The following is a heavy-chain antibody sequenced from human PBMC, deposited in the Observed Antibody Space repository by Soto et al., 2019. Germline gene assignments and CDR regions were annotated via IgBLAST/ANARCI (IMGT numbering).Heavy chain of an antibody. Sequence: GGSLRLSCAASGFTFSSYAMSWVRQSPGKGLEWVSAISGSGGSTYYADSVKGRFTISRDNSKNTLYLQMNSLRAEDTAVYYCAKDHQVYDSSGYLDYWGQGTLVTVSS. CDR3: AKDHQVYDSSGYLDY. CDR2: ISGSGGST. D-gene: IGHD3-22*01. CDR1: GFTFSSYA. J-gene: IGHJ4*02. V-gene: IGHV3-23*01.